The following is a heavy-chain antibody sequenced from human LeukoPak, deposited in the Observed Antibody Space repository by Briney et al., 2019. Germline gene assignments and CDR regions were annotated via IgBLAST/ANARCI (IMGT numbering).Heavy chain of an antibody. J-gene: IGHJ6*02. CDR3: ARDREPDYYYGMGV. D-gene: IGHD1-14*01. CDR1: GGSISSYY. Sequence: SETLSLTCTVSGGSISSYYWSWIRQPPGKGLEWIGYIYYSGSTNYNPSLRSRVTISVDTSKNQFSLKLSSVTAADTAVYYCARDREPDYYYGMGVWGQGTTVTVSS. V-gene: IGHV4-59*01. CDR2: IYYSGST.